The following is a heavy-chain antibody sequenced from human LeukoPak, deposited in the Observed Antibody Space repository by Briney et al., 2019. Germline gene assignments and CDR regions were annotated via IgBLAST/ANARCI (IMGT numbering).Heavy chain of an antibody. CDR2: INPSGGST. V-gene: IGHV1-46*01. D-gene: IGHD3-10*01. CDR3: ARTTGFGESLDY. CDR1: GYTFTSYY. J-gene: IGHJ4*02. Sequence: ASVKVSCKASGYTFTSYYMHWVRQAPGQGLEWMGIINPSGGSTSYAQKFQGRVTMTRDMSTSTVYMELSSLRSGGTAVYYCARTTGFGESLDYWGQGTLVTVSS.